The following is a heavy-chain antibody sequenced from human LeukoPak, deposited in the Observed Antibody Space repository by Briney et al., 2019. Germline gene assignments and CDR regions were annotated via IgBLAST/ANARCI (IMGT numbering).Heavy chain of an antibody. J-gene: IGHJ1*01. CDR1: GFTFSSYA. D-gene: IGHD3-10*01. CDR2: ISYDGSNK. V-gene: IGHV3-30-3*01. CDR3: ASLLFGSFQH. Sequence: GGSLRLSCAASGFTFSSYAMHWVRQAPGKGLEWVAVISYDGSNKYYADSVKGRFTISRDDSKNTLYLQMNSLRAEDTAVYYCASLLFGSFQHWGQGTLVTVSS.